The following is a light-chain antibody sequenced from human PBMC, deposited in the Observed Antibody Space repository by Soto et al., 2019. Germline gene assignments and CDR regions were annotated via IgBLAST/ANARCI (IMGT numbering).Light chain of an antibody. J-gene: IGKJ3*01. CDR1: QSVSSSY. CDR3: QHYGSSLLFT. Sequence: EIVLTQSPGTLSLSPGERATLSCRASQSVSSSYLAWYQQKPGQAPRLLIYGASSRATGIPDRFSGSGSGTDFTLTISRLEPEDFAVYYCQHYGSSLLFTFGSGTKVDIK. CDR2: GAS. V-gene: IGKV3-20*01.